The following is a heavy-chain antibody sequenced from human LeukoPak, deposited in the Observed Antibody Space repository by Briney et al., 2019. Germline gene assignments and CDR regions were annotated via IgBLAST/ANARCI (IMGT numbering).Heavy chain of an antibody. J-gene: IGHJ1*01. D-gene: IGHD3-22*01. CDR3: ARANYDSSGYYSAEYFQH. V-gene: IGHV1-69*04. CDR1: GYTFTSYG. Sequence: SVKVSCKASGYTFTSYGISWVRQAPGQGLEWMGRIIPILGIANYAQKFQGRVTITADKSTSTAYMELSSLRSEDTAVYYCARANYDSSGYYSAEYFQHWGQGTLVTVSS. CDR2: IIPILGIA.